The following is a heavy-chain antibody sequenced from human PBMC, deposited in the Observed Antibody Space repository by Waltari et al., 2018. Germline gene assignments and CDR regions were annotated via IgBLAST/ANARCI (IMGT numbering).Heavy chain of an antibody. CDR3: ARGSSSADYYYYMDV. Sequence: QVQLQESGAGLVKPSETMSLTCTVSGGSISSYYWRWIRQPAGKGLKWIGRSYTSGTTHYNPSLKSRVTMSVDTSKNQFSLKLSSVTAADTAVYYCARGSSSADYYYYMDVWGKGTTVTISS. CDR2: SYTSGTT. D-gene: IGHD6-6*01. CDR1: GGSISSYY. V-gene: IGHV4-4*07. J-gene: IGHJ6*03.